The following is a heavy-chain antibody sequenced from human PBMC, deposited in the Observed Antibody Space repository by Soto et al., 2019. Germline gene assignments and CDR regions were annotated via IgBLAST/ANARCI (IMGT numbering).Heavy chain of an antibody. V-gene: IGHV3-30*04. J-gene: IGHJ4*02. Sequence: QVQLVESGGGVVQPGRSLRLSCAASGFTFSSYAMHWVRQAPGKGLEWVAVISYDGRNKYYADSVKGRFTISRDESKKTLYLPMNSLRAEDTAVYYCAREIERLLGYWGQGTLVTVSS. D-gene: IGHD3-3*01. CDR3: AREIERLLGY. CDR2: ISYDGRNK. CDR1: GFTFSSYA.